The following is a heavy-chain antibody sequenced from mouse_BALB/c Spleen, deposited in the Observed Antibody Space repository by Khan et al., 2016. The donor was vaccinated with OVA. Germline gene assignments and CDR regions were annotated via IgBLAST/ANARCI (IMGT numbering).Heavy chain of an antibody. CDR1: GFSLTGFG. J-gene: IGHJ3*01. CDR2: IWGDGST. CDR3: ARELRRGGFAY. D-gene: IGHD1-2*01. V-gene: IGHV2-6-7*01. Sequence: QVQLKESGPGLVAPSQSLSITCTVSGFSLTGFGVNWVRQPPGKGLEWLGMIWGDGSTDYNSALKSRLSINKDNSKSQVFLKMNSLRTDDTARYYCARELRRGGFAYWGQGTLVTVST.